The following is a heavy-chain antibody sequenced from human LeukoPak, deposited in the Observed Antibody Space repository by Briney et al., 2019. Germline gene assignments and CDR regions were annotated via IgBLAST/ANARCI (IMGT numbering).Heavy chain of an antibody. CDR2: INHSGST. CDR1: GGSFSGYY. V-gene: IGHV4-34*01. CDR3: ARGVAARRRWFDP. D-gene: IGHD6-6*01. Sequence: SETLSLTCAVYGGSFSGYYWSWIRQPPGKGLEWIGEINHSGSTNYNPSHKSRVTISVDTSKNQFSLKLSSVTAADTAVYYCARGVAARRRWFDPWGQGTLVTVSS. J-gene: IGHJ5*02.